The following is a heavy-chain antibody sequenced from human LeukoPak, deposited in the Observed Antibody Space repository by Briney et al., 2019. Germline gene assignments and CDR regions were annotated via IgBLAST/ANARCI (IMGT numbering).Heavy chain of an antibody. J-gene: IGHJ6*04. Sequence: EGSLRLSCAASGFTFSTYGMHWVRQAPGKGLEWVAVISNDGSNKYYADSVKGRFTISRDKSKNTLYLQMNSLRAEDTAVYYCAKERRGYSGYERSYYYYYGMDVWGKGTTVTVSS. D-gene: IGHD5-12*01. CDR3: AKERRGYSGYERSYYYYYGMDV. V-gene: IGHV3-30*18. CDR1: GFTFSTYG. CDR2: ISNDGSNK.